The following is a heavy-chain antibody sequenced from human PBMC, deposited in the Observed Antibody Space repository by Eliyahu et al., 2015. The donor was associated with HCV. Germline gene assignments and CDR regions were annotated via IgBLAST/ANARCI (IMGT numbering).Heavy chain of an antibody. CDR2: INPSGGST. V-gene: IGHV3-23*01. CDR3: AKGVSTSRTFNWFDT. Sequence: EVQLLDSGGGLVQPGGSLRXXCAASGFIFSXYAMSWVRQAPGKGLGWVXAINPSGGSTYYADSVKGRFXVSRDNSKNTYFLQMNSLRAEDTAVYYCAKGVSTSRTFNWFDTWGQGTLVTVSS. J-gene: IGHJ5*02. D-gene: IGHD2-2*01. CDR1: GFIFSXYA.